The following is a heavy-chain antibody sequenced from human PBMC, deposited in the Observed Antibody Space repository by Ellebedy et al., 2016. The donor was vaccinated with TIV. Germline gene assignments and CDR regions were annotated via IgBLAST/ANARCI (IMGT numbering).Heavy chain of an antibody. D-gene: IGHD3-10*01. J-gene: IGHJ5*02. V-gene: IGHV1-69*13. CDR2: IIPIFGTA. Sequence: AASVKVSCKASGYTFTNYGISWVRQAPGQGLEWMGGIIPIFGTANYAQKFQGRVTITADESTSTAYMELISLRSEDTAVYYCARDNYYYGSVIGWFDPWGQGTLVTVSS. CDR3: ARDNYYYGSVIGWFDP. CDR1: GYTFTNYG.